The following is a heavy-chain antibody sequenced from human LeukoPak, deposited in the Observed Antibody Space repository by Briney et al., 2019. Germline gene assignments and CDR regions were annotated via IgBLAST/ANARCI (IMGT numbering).Heavy chain of an antibody. CDR3: AKEPYCSSTSCVNYYFDY. Sequence: PGGSLRLSCAASGFTFSSYAMSWVRQAPGKGLEWVSAISGSGGSTYYADSVKGRFTISRDNSKNTLYLQMNSLRAEDTAVYYCAKEPYCSSTSCVNYYFDYWGQGTLVTVPS. D-gene: IGHD2-2*01. CDR1: GFTFSSYA. V-gene: IGHV3-23*01. CDR2: ISGSGGST. J-gene: IGHJ4*02.